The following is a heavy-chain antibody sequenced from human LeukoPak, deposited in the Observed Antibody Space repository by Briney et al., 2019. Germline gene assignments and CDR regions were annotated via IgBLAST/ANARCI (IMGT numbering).Heavy chain of an antibody. V-gene: IGHV4-34*01. CDR1: GGSFSDYY. Sequence: RASETLSLTCAVYGGSFSDYYWSWIRQPPGKGLAWIGEIYHSGSTNYNPSLKSRLTISVDTSKKQFSLKLSSVTAADTGVYYCARRTVETTFYYYYYMDVWGKGTTVTVSS. J-gene: IGHJ6*03. D-gene: IGHD2/OR15-2a*01. CDR3: ARRTVETTFYYYYYMDV. CDR2: IYHSGST.